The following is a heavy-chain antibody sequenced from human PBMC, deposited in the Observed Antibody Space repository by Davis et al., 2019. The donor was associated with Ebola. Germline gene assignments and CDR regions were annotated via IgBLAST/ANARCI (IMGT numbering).Heavy chain of an antibody. CDR1: GGSISSYY. CDR2: INHSGST. Sequence: MPSETLSLTCPVSGGSISSYYWSWIRQPPGKGLEWIGEINHSGSTTYNPSPKSRVPISVDTSKNQFSLKLSSVTAADTAVYYCARSYDFWSGYYLRNYYYCGMDVWGQGTTVTVSS. V-gene: IGHV4-34*01. J-gene: IGHJ6*02. CDR3: ARSYDFWSGYYLRNYYYCGMDV. D-gene: IGHD3-3*01.